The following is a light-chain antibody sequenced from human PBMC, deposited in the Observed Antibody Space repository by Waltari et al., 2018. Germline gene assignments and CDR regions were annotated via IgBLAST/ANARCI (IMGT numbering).Light chain of an antibody. CDR2: KAS. CDR1: QSVNIW. J-gene: IGKJ1*01. CDR3: QQYNLYSET. V-gene: IGKV1-5*03. Sequence: DIQMTQSPSTLSASVGDSVTITCRASQSVNIWLAWYQQKPGKAPKLLIYKASILESGVPSRFSGSGSGTEFTLTISSLQPDDIATYYCQQYNLYSETFGQGTKVEIK.